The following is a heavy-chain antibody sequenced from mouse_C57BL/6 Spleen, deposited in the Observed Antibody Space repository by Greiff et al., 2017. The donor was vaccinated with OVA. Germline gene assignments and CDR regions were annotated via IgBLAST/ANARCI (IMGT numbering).Heavy chain of an antibody. CDR3: TREGVYDGYYDGVVFAY. J-gene: IGHJ3*01. CDR1: GYTFTDYE. Sequence: QVQLQQSGAELVRPGASVTLSCKASGYTFTDYEMHWVKQTPVHGLEWIGAIDPETGGTAYNQKFKGKAILTADKSSSTAYMELRSLTSEDSAVYYCTREGVYDGYYDGVVFAYWGQGTLVTVSA. CDR2: IDPETGGT. D-gene: IGHD2-3*01. V-gene: IGHV1-15*01.